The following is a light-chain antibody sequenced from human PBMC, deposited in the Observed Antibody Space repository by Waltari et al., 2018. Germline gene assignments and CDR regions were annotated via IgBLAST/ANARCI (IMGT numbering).Light chain of an antibody. Sequence: DIQLTQSPSFLSASVGDRVTITCRASQDISTYLAWYQQKPGKAPKLLIHAVSTLQAGVPSRFSGGGSGTEFTLTINSLQPEDFATYYCQQLSGYPFTFGPGTKVD. CDR1: QDISTY. V-gene: IGKV1-9*01. CDR3: QQLSGYPFT. J-gene: IGKJ3*01. CDR2: AVS.